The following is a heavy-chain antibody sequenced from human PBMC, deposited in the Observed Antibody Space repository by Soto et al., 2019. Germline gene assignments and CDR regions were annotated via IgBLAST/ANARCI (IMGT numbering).Heavy chain of an antibody. J-gene: IGHJ6*02. CDR3: AKAAQGGDYYYGMDV. CDR2: ISYDGSNK. CDR1: GFTFSSYG. Sequence: QVQLVESGGGVVQPGRSLRLSCAASGFTFSSYGMHWVRQAPGKGLEWVAGISYDGSNKYYAYSVKGRFTISRDNSKDTLYLQMNSLRAEDTAVYYGAKAAQGGDYYYGMDVWGQGTTVTVSS. D-gene: IGHD3-16*01. V-gene: IGHV3-30*18.